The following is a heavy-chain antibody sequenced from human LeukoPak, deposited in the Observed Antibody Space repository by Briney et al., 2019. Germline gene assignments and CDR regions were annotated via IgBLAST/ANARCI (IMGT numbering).Heavy chain of an antibody. Sequence: GGSLRLSCAASGFTFSSYSMNWVRQAPGKGLEWVSSISSSSSYIYYADSVKGRFTISRDNAKNSLYLQMSSLRAEDTAVYYCARDSSGTAGTAFDIWGLGTMVTVSS. CDR3: ARDSSGTAGTAFDI. D-gene: IGHD3-22*01. V-gene: IGHV3-21*01. J-gene: IGHJ3*02. CDR2: ISSSSSYI. CDR1: GFTFSSYS.